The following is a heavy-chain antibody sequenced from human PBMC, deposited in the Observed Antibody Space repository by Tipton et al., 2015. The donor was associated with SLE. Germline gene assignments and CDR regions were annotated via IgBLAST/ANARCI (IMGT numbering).Heavy chain of an antibody. CDR2: IWYDGGGE. J-gene: IGHJ3*01. CDR1: GFSFSTQN. CDR3: ARQGFKD. Sequence: SLRLSCAASGFSFSTQNMHWVRQAPGKGLEWVGTIWYDGGGEHYADSVKGRFTISRDNSQNTLHLQMNGLRAEDTAVYYCARQGFKDWGQGRMVTVSS. V-gene: IGHV3-33*01.